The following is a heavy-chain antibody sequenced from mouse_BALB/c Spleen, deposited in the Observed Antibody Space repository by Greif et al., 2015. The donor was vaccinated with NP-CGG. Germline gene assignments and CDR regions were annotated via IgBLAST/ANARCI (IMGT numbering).Heavy chain of an antibody. CDR3: AGTYFDY. D-gene: IGHD3-3*01. V-gene: IGHV14-3*02. CDR2: IDPANGNT. J-gene: IGHJ2*01. CDR1: GFNIKDTY. Sequence: VQLQQPGAELVKPGASVKLSCTASGFNIKDTYMHWVKQRPEQGLEWIGRIDPANGNTKYDPKFQGKATITADTSSNTAYLPLSSLTSEDTAVYYCAGTYFDYWGQGTTLTVSS.